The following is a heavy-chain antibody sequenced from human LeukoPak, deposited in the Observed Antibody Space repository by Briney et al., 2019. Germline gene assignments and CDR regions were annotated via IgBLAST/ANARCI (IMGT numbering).Heavy chain of an antibody. CDR2: MSYDGSKK. J-gene: IGHJ4*02. CDR3: AKEAEVPPGPDY. Sequence: GRSLRLSCAASGFTFRSYGMHWVREAPGTGVEGGAVMSYDGSKKFYAHSVKGRFTISRDKSKNTLYLKLNSLRAEDTAVYYCAKEAEVPPGPDYWGQGTLVTVSS. V-gene: IGHV3-30*04. CDR1: GFTFRSYG. D-gene: IGHD1-1*01.